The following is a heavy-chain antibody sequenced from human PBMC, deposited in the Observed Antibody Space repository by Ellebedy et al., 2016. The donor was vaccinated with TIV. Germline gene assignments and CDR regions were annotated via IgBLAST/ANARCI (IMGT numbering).Heavy chain of an antibody. Sequence: AASVKVSCKASGYTFTSYYMHWVRQAPGQGLEWMGIINPSGGSTTYAQKLQGRVTVTRDTSANTVYMELSSLRSEDTAVYYSARGRGYSFDVCDVWGQGTMVAIS. J-gene: IGHJ3*01. CDR3: ARGRGYSFDVCDV. D-gene: IGHD5-18*01. V-gene: IGHV1-46*04. CDR2: INPSGGST. CDR1: GYTFTSYY.